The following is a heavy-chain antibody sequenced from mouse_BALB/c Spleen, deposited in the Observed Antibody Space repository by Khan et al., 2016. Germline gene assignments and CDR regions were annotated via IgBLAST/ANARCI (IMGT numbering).Heavy chain of an antibody. Sequence: EVQLQESGPGLVKPSQSLSLTCTVTGYSITSDYAWNWIRQFPGNKLEWMGYIRYSGSTTYNPSLKSRISIARDTSKNQFFLPLYSVTTEDTATYDCTRSPTATRYFDVWGAGTTVTVSS. CDR3: TRSPTATRYFDV. D-gene: IGHD1-2*01. CDR1: GYSITSDYA. J-gene: IGHJ1*01. V-gene: IGHV3-2*02. CDR2: IRYSGST.